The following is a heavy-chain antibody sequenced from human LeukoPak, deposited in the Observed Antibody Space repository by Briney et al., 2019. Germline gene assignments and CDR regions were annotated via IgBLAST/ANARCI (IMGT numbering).Heavy chain of an antibody. J-gene: IGHJ6*02. CDR1: GGSISSGGYY. CDR3: ARGRSSGWYKDYYYYYGMDV. Sequence: SEALSLTCTISGGSISSGGYYWSWLRQHPGTGLEWVGYIYYSGSTYYNPSLKSRVTISVDTSKNQFSLKLSSVTAADTAVYYCARGRSSGWYKDYYYYYGMDVWGQGTTVTVSS. V-gene: IGHV4-31*03. D-gene: IGHD6-19*01. CDR2: IYYSGST.